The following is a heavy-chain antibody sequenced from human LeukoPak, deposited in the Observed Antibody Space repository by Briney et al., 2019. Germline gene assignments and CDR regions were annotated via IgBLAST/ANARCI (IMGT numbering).Heavy chain of an antibody. D-gene: IGHD1-26*01. CDR1: RFTVSRNY. V-gene: IGHV3-53*01. Sequence: GGSLRLSCAVSRFTVSRNYMSWVRQASGKGLEWVSVIYNSGSTFYADSVKGRFTISRDSSKNTLYLNSLRAEDTAIYFCARVFGGTYGGDYWGQGTLVTVSS. J-gene: IGHJ4*02. CDR3: ARVFGGTYGGDY. CDR2: IYNSGST.